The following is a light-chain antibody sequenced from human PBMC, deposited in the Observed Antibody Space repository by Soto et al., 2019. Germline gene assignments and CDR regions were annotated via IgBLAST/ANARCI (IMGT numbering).Light chain of an antibody. Sequence: DIQLTQSPSFLSASVGDRATITCRASQGISSYLAWYQQKPGKAPKLLIYAASTLQSGVPSRFSGSGSGTEFTHTISSLQPEDFATYYCQQLNTYRTFGQGTKVEIK. J-gene: IGKJ1*01. V-gene: IGKV1-9*01. CDR3: QQLNTYRT. CDR1: QGISSY. CDR2: AAS.